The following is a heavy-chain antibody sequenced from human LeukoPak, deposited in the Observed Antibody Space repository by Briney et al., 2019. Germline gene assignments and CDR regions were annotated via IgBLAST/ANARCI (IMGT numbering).Heavy chain of an antibody. CDR3: ARDFCTGCNYYFYGMDV. D-gene: IGHD2-2*01. CDR1: GFTFDDYV. CDR2: ISRDSANM. J-gene: IGHJ6*02. Sequence: PGGSLRLSCAASGFTFDDYVMHWVRQAPGRGLEWVSGISRDSANMGYADSVKGRFTISRDNAKNSLYLQMNSLTTEDTALYHCARDFCTGCNYYFYGMDVWGRGTTVTVSS. V-gene: IGHV3-9*01.